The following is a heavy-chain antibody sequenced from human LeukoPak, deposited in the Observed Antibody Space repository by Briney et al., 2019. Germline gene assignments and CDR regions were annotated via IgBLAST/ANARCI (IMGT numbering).Heavy chain of an antibody. Sequence: GESLKISCAASGFTFSGYSLNWVRQSPGRRLEWLSFIGAGGRTTYYADLVTGRFTISRDNAKNTLFLQMNSLRDEDTAVYYCVRGSLAGTPHHSIDYWGQGALVTVSS. D-gene: IGHD6-19*01. V-gene: IGHV3-48*02. CDR2: IGAGGRTT. J-gene: IGHJ4*02. CDR3: VRGSLAGTPHHSIDY. CDR1: GFTFSGYS.